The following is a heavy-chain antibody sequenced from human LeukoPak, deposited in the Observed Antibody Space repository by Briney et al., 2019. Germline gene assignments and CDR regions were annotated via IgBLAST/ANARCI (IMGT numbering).Heavy chain of an antibody. CDR1: GFTFSSYS. V-gene: IGHV3-21*01. CDR3: ARSRTSGWSYFDY. CDR2: ISSSSSYI. Sequence: GGSLRLSCAASGFTFSSYSMNWVRQAPGKGLEWVSSISSSSSYIYYADSVKGRFTISRDNAKNSLYLQMNSLRAEDTAVYYCARSRTSGWSYFDYWGQGTLVTASS. D-gene: IGHD6-19*01. J-gene: IGHJ4*02.